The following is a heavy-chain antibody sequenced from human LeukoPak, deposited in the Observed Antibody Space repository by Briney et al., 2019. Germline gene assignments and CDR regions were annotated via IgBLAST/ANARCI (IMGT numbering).Heavy chain of an antibody. CDR3: ARSRTIPAYSSSWYEDY. J-gene: IGHJ4*02. V-gene: IGHV1-69*05. CDR2: IIPIFGTA. CDR1: GGTFSSYP. D-gene: IGHD6-13*01. Sequence: ASVKVSCKASGGTFSSYPISWVRQAPGQGLEWMGGIIPIFGTANYAQKFQGRVTITTDESTSTAYMELSSLRSEDTAVYYCARSRTIPAYSSSWYEDYWGQGTLVTVSS.